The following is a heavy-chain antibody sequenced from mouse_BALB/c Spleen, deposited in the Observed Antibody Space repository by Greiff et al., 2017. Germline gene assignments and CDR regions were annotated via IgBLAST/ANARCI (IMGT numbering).Heavy chain of an antibody. D-gene: IGHD2-1*01. CDR3: ARALLLWEYAMDY. CDR2: ISSGGST. Sequence: EVKLVESGGGLVKPGGSLKLSCAASGFTFSSYAMSWVRQTPEKRLEWVASISSGGSTYYPDSVKGRFTISRDNARNILYLQMSSLRSEDTAMYYCARALLLWEYAMDYWGQGTSVTVSS. V-gene: IGHV5-6-5*01. J-gene: IGHJ4*01. CDR1: GFTFSSYA.